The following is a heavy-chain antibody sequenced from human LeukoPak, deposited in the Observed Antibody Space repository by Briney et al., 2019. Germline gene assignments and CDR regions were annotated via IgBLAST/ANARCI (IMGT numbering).Heavy chain of an antibody. CDR2: ISSNGDNT. V-gene: IGHV3-64*04. CDR3: ARSSYSSSSSV. D-gene: IGHD6-6*01. Sequence: GGSLRLSCSASGFPFNTYAIHWVRQAPGKGLEYVAGISSNGDNTDFADSAKGRFTISRDNSKSTLFLQMNSLRAEDTAVYYCARSSYSSSSSVWGQGTMVTVSS. J-gene: IGHJ3*01. CDR1: GFPFNTYA.